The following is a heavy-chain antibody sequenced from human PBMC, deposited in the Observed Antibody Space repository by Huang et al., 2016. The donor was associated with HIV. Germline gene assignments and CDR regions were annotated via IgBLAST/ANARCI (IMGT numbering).Heavy chain of an antibody. D-gene: IGHD6-19*01. J-gene: IGHJ3*02. V-gene: IGHV3-23*01. CDR3: AKQSSGWYVSADAFDI. CDR1: GFTFSSYA. Sequence: EVQLLESGGGLVQPGGSLRLSCAASGFTFSSYAMSWVRQAPGKVLEWVSAISGSGGSTYYADSVKGRFTISRDNSKNTLYLQMNSLRAEDTAVYYCAKQSSGWYVSADAFDIWGQGTMVTVSS. CDR2: ISGSGGST.